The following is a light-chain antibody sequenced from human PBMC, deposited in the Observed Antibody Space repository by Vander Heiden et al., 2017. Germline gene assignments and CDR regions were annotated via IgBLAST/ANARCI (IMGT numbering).Light chain of an antibody. V-gene: IGLV1-40*01. CDR2: SNN. CDR3: QSFDSSLRTYV. Sequence: SVLTQPPSVSGAPGQRITISCTGGSSEMGTGYDVHWYQHIPGIAPKLLLHSNNNRPSVVPERFSGFRSGTSAFLAITGLQAEDEADYYCQSFDSSLRTYVFGTGTKVTVL. J-gene: IGLJ1*01. CDR1: SSEMGTGYD.